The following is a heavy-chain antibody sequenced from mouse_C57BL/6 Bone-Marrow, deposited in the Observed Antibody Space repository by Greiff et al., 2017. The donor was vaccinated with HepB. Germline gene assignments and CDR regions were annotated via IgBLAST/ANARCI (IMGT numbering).Heavy chain of an antibody. CDR3: ATYYTGGYFDV. J-gene: IGHJ1*03. CDR2: IWSGGST. V-gene: IGHV2-4*01. D-gene: IGHD1-1*01. CDR1: GFSLTSYG. Sequence: VQGVESGPGLVQPSQSLSITCTVSGFSLTSYGVHWVRQPPGKGLEWLGVIWSGGSTDYNAAFISRLSISKDNSKSQVFFKMNSLQADDTAIYYCATYYTGGYFDVWGTGTTVTVSS.